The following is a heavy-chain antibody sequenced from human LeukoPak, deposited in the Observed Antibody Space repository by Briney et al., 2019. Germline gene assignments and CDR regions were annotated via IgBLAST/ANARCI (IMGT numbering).Heavy chain of an antibody. D-gene: IGHD3-10*01. CDR3: ARDRATYGSGSYYGY. J-gene: IGHJ4*02. V-gene: IGHV1-46*01. CDR1: GYTFTSYY. Sequence: ASVKVSCKASGYTFTSYYMHWVRQAPGQGLEWMGIINPSGGSTSYAQKFQGRVTMTRDTSTSTAYMELSSLRSEDTAVYYCARDRATYGSGSYYGYWGQGTLVTVSS. CDR2: INPSGGST.